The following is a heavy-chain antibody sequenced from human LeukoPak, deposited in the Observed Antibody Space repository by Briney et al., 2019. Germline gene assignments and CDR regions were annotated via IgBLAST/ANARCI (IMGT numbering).Heavy chain of an antibody. Sequence: ASVKVSCKASGYTFTGYYMHWVRQAPGQGLERMGWINPNSGGTNYAQKFQGRVTMTRDTSISTAYMELSRLRSDDTAVYYCARAEFVPAAWGYYYYYGMDVWGQGTTVTVSS. D-gene: IGHD2-2*01. CDR1: GYTFTGYY. J-gene: IGHJ6*02. CDR2: INPNSGGT. CDR3: ARAEFVPAAWGYYYYYGMDV. V-gene: IGHV1-2*02.